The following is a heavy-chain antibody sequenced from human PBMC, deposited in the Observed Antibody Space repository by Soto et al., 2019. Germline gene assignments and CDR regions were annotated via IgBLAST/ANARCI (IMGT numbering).Heavy chain of an antibody. CDR1: GYTFTSYD. Sequence: QVPLVQSGAEVKKPGASVKVSCKASGYTFTSYDINWVRQATGQGLEWMGWMNPNSGNTGYAQKFQGRVTMTRNTSISTAYMELSSLRSEDTAVYYCARGHTIFGVVIMGAVDYWGQGTLVTVSS. D-gene: IGHD3-3*01. J-gene: IGHJ4*02. V-gene: IGHV1-8*01. CDR3: ARGHTIFGVVIMGAVDY. CDR2: MNPNSGNT.